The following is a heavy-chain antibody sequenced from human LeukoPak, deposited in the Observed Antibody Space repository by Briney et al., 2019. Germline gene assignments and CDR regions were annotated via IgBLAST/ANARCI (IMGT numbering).Heavy chain of an antibody. J-gene: IGHJ6*02. V-gene: IGHV4-30-2*01. CDR2: IYHSGST. D-gene: IGHD2-2*01. Sequence: SETLSLTCAVSGGSISSGGYSWSWIRQPPGKGLEWIGYIYHSGSTYYNPSLKSRVTISVDRSKNQFSLKLSSVTAADTAVYYCARQGPAASYYYYYGMDVWGQGTTVTVSS. CDR3: ARQGPAASYYYYYGMDV. CDR1: GGSISSGGYS.